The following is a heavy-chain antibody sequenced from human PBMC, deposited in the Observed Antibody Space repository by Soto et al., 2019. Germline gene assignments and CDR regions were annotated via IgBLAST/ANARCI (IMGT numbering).Heavy chain of an antibody. CDR1: GFTFSSYA. V-gene: IGHV3-23*01. CDR3: AKGPILWFGEFPPLNAFDI. J-gene: IGHJ3*02. CDR2: ISGSGGST. D-gene: IGHD3-10*01. Sequence: EVQLLESGGGLVQPGGSLRLSCAASGFTFSSYAMSWVRQAPGKGLEWVSAISGSGGSTYYADSVKGRFTISRDNSKNTLYLQMNSLRAEDTTVYYCAKGPILWFGEFPPLNAFDIWGQGTMVTVSS.